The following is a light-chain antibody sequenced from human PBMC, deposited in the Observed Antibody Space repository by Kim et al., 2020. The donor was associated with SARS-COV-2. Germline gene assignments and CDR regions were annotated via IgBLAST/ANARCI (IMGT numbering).Light chain of an antibody. J-gene: IGKJ2*01. CDR2: GAT. CDR3: QQDSNWPYT. Sequence: SAAPGDNATLSCRASQSGSSNVSWHQQKPGQATRLLNDGATTRATGTAARISGSGAGTEFTLTISSQHAEDVAYYYWQQDSNWPYTFGQGTKLEI. CDR1: QSGSSN. V-gene: IGKV3D-15*01.